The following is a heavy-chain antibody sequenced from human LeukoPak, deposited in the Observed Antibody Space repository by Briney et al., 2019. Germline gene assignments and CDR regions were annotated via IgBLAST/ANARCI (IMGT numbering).Heavy chain of an antibody. Sequence: SETLSLTCTVSGGSISSYYWSWIRQPPGKGLEWIGYIYYSGSTNYNPSLKSRVTISVDTSKNQFSLKLSSVTAADTAVYYCARDLRIAVAGASVAGYFDYWGQGTLVTVSS. J-gene: IGHJ4*02. CDR3: ARDLRIAVAGASVAGYFDY. CDR1: GGSISSYY. D-gene: IGHD6-19*01. V-gene: IGHV4-59*01. CDR2: IYYSGST.